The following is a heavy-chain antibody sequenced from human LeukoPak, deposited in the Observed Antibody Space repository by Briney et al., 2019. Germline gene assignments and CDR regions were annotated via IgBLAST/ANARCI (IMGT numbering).Heavy chain of an antibody. CDR2: INGDGSEK. D-gene: IGHD1-26*01. J-gene: IGHJ4*02. V-gene: IGHV3-7*01. Sequence: GGSLRLSCSASGFSCSSYWMSWVRQAPGEGLEWVAHINGDGSEKYYVDSVKGRFFISRDNAAKSLSLQMNRLRDADTAVYFCARVSVGAPAFGYWGQGNLVTVSS. CDR3: ARVSVGAPAFGY. CDR1: GFSCSSYW.